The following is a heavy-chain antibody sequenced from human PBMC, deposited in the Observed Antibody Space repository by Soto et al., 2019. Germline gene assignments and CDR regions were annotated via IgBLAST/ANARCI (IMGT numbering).Heavy chain of an antibody. CDR2: INPNSGGT. Sequence: ASVKVSCKASGYTFTGYYMHWVRQAPGQGLEWMGWINPNSGGTNYAQKFQGRVTMTRDTSISTAYMELRRLRSDDTAVYYCARPPGYCSGGSCPGATYYGMDVWGQGTTVTVSS. V-gene: IGHV1-2*02. J-gene: IGHJ6*02. CDR3: ARPPGYCSGGSCPGATYYGMDV. D-gene: IGHD2-15*01. CDR1: GYTFTGYY.